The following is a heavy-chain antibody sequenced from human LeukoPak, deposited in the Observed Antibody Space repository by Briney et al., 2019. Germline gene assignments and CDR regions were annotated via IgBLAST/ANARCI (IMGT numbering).Heavy chain of an antibody. CDR3: AMGDSGSGWYVDYYYYYGMDV. CDR1: GGSISSSSYY. V-gene: IGHV4-39*01. Sequence: PSETLSLTCTVSGGSISSSSYYWGWIRQPPGKGLEWIGSIYYSGSTYYNPSLKSRVTISVDTSKNQFSLKLSSVTAADTAVYYCAMGDSGSGWYVDYYYYYGMDVWGQGTTVTVSS. J-gene: IGHJ6*02. CDR2: IYYSGST. D-gene: IGHD6-19*01.